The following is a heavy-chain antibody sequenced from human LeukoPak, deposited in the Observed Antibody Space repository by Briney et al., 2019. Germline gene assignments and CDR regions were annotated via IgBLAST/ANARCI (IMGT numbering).Heavy chain of an antibody. V-gene: IGHV1-18*01. CDR3: ARGDPDISFGVAGEAFDI. CDR2: ISPYSGNT. D-gene: IGHD3-3*01. J-gene: IGHJ3*02. Sequence: ASVKVSCKASGYTFDSYGISWVRQAPGQGLEWMGWISPYSGNTNYAQRFQGRVTMTTDTSTSTAYMELRSLRSDDTAVYYCARGDPDISFGVAGEAFDIWGQGTMVTVSS. CDR1: GYTFDSYG.